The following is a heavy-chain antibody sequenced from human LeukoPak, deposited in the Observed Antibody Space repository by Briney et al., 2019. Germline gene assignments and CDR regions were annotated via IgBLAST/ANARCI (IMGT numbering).Heavy chain of an antibody. CDR2: ISSSGSTI. CDR1: GFTFSSYE. CDR3: ARDNPLALRYFQH. V-gene: IGHV3-48*03. J-gene: IGHJ1*01. Sequence: PGGSLRLSCAASGFTFSSYEMNWVRQAPGKGLEWVSYISSSGSTIYYADSVKGRFTISRDNAKNSLYLQMNSLRAEDTAVYYCARDNPLALRYFQHWGQGTLVTVSS.